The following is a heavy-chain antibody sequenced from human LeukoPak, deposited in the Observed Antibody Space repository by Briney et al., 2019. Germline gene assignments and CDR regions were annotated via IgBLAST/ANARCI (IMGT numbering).Heavy chain of an antibody. V-gene: IGHV3-23*01. CDR3: ARDIEGSFDY. CDR1: GFTFSTYA. D-gene: IGHD3-10*01. Sequence: GGSLRLSCAASGFTFSTYAVNWVRQAPGKGLEWVSTISGSGDSTYYADSVKGRFTISRDNSKNTLYLQMNSLRAEDAAVYYCARDIEGSFDYWGQGTLVTVSS. CDR2: ISGSGDST. J-gene: IGHJ4*02.